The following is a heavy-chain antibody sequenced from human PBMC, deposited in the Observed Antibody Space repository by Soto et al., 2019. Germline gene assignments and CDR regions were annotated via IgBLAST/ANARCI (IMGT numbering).Heavy chain of an antibody. D-gene: IGHD3-16*01. J-gene: IGHJ4*02. V-gene: IGHV3-9*02. CDR2: ISWHGDRI. CDR1: GFTSNAHA. CDR3: VKDQTAGGLDC. Sequence: EMQLVESGGGLVQPGGSLRLSCAASGFTSNAHAMHWLRQVPGKGLAWVSGISWHGDRIDYADSVKGRFTISRDNAKTSLYLPMNSLRPEDTALYYGVKDQTAGGLDCWGQGTLVTVAS.